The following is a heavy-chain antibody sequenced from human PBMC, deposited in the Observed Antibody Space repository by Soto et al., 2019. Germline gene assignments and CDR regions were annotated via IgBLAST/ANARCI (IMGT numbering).Heavy chain of an antibody. Sequence: VQDSYQACGGQFSSYASSCLRQATGQGLEWMGGIIPIFGTANYAQKFQGRVTITADKSTSTAYMELSSLRSEDTAVYYCARTSMAGYYFDYWGQGTLVIV. D-gene: IGHD2-8*01. CDR1: GGQFSSYA. CDR3: ARTSMAGYYFDY. V-gene: IGHV1-69*13. CDR2: IIPIFGTA. J-gene: IGHJ4*02.